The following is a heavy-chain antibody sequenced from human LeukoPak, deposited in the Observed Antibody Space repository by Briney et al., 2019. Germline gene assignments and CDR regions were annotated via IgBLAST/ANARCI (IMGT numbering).Heavy chain of an antibody. CDR3: ARFVVVVAATPHRQYAFDY. V-gene: IGHV4-34*01. D-gene: IGHD2-15*01. J-gene: IGHJ4*02. Sequence: SETLSLTCAVYGGSFSGYYWSWIRQPPGKGLEWIGEINHSGSTNYNPSLKSRVTTSVDTSKNQFSLKPSSVTAADTAVYYCARFVVVVAATPHRQYAFDYWGQGTLVTVSS. CDR2: INHSGST. CDR1: GGSFSGYY.